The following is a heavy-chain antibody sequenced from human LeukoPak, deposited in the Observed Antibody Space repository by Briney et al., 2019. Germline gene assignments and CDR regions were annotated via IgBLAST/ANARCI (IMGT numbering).Heavy chain of an antibody. CDR2: IYHSGST. CDR3: ARVPYCSGGSCREGPNY. CDR1: GGYISSYY. V-gene: IGHV4-4*07. J-gene: IGHJ4*02. D-gene: IGHD2-15*01. Sequence: SETLSLTCTVSGGYISSYYWSWIRQPAGKGLEWIGRIYHSGSTNYNPSLKSRVTISVDTSKNQFSLKLSSVTAADTAVYYCARVPYCSGGSCREGPNYWGQGTLVTVSS.